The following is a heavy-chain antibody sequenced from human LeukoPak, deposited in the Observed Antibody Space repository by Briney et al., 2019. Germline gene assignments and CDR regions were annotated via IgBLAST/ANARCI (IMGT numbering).Heavy chain of an antibody. J-gene: IGHJ6*03. CDR1: GYSFNNCD. CDR3: ARPRRGYYMDV. V-gene: IGHV1-8*01. CDR2: LDPHSGDT. Sequence: ASVKVSCKASGYSFNNCDINWVRQAAGQGPEWMGRLDPHSGDTDYAQKFRGRVIMTKNTSINTAYLEFSSLISEDTAVYYCARPRRGYYMDVWGRGTTVTVSS.